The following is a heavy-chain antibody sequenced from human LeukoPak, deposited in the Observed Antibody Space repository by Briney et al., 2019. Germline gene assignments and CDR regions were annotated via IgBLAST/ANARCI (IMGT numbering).Heavy chain of an antibody. CDR2: INQDASTK. CDR3: ARDQSGSLDY. Sequence: GGSPRLSCAASGFTFRNTWMAWVRQAAGKGLEWVANINQDASTKQYVDSVKGRFTISRDNAKNSLYLQMNSLRADGTAIYYCARDQSGSLDYWGQGTLVSIS. J-gene: IGHJ4*02. V-gene: IGHV3-7*01. D-gene: IGHD1-26*01. CDR1: GFTFRNTW.